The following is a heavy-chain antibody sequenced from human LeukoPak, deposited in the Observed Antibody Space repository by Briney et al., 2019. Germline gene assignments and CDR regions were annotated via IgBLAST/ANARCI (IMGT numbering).Heavy chain of an antibody. V-gene: IGHV4-31*03. J-gene: IGHJ4*02. CDR3: ARESAGSLHDSTAAFHY. Sequence: SETLSLTCTVSGGSISSGGYYWSWIRQHPGKGLEWIGYIYYSGSTYYNPSLKSRVTIPVDTSRNQFSLRLTSVTAADTAVYYCARESAGSLHDSTAAFHYWGQGILVIVSS. CDR1: GGSISSGGYY. CDR2: IYYSGST. D-gene: IGHD2-8*02.